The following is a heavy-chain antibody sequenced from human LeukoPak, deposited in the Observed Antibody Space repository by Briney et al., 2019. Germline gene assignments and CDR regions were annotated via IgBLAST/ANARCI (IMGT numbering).Heavy chain of an antibody. CDR1: GFTFSSYS. CDR2: ISSGSRTI. J-gene: IGHJ4*02. CDR3: ARESISGHRDFDY. Sequence: GGSLRLSCAASGFTFSSYSMNWLRQAPGKGLEWLSYISSGSRTIYYADSVEGRFTVSRDNAKSSLYLQMNSLRAEDTAVYYCARESISGHRDFDYWGQGALVTVSS. D-gene: IGHD1-26*01. V-gene: IGHV3-48*01.